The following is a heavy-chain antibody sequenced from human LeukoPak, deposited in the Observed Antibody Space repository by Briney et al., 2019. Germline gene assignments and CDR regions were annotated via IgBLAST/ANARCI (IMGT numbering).Heavy chain of an antibody. CDR2: ISYDGSNK. V-gene: IGHV3-30*03. CDR1: GFAFSTYG. J-gene: IGHJ4*02. D-gene: IGHD3-3*01. CDR3: AGDFWSGYPVDY. Sequence: GGSLRLSCAASGFAFSTYGMHWVRQAPGKGLEWVALISYDGSNKYYADSVKGRFTISRDNSKNTLYLQMNSLRAEDTAVYYCAGDFWSGYPVDYWGQGTLVTVSS.